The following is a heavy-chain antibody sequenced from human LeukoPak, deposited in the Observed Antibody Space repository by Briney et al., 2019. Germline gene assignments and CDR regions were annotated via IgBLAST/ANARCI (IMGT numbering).Heavy chain of an antibody. D-gene: IGHD4-17*01. V-gene: IGHV3-53*05. CDR2: IYSGGST. J-gene: IGHJ4*02. CDR3: ARSNDYGDRFDY. CDR1: GFTVSSNY. Sequence: GGSLRLSCAASGFTVSSNYMSWVRQAPGKGLEWVSVIYSGGSTYYADSVKGRFTISRDNSKNTLYLQMNSLRAEDTAVYYCARSNDYGDRFDYWGQGTLVTVSS.